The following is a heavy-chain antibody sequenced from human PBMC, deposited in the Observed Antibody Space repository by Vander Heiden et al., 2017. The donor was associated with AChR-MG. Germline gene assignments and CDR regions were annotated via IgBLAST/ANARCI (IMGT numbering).Heavy chain of an antibody. CDR3: AREPVLRFLEWYPLDY. V-gene: IGHV3-30-3*01. Sequence: QVQLVESGGGVVQPGRSLRLSCAASGFTFSTYAMHWVRQAPGKGLEWVAVKSYDGSNKYYADSGKGRFTISRDNSKNTLYLQMNSLRAEDTAVYYCAREPVLRFLEWYPLDYWGQGTLVTVSS. CDR2: KSYDGSNK. J-gene: IGHJ4*02. D-gene: IGHD3-3*01. CDR1: GFTFSTYA.